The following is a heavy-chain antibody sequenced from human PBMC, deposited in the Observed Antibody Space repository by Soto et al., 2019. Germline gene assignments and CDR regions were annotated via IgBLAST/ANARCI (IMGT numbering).Heavy chain of an antibody. J-gene: IGHJ4*02. V-gene: IGHV4-59*08. CDR1: GGSISSYY. D-gene: IGHD3-16*01. CDR3: ARHVGRGYFDY. Sequence: SETLSLTCTVSGGSISSYYWSWIRQPPGKGLEWIGYIYYSGSTNYNPSLKSRVTISVDTSKNQFSLKLSSVTAADTAVYYCARHVGRGYFDYWGQGTLVTVSS. CDR2: IYYSGST.